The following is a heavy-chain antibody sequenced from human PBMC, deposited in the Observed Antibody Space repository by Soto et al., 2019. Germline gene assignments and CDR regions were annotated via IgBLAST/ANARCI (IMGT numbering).Heavy chain of an antibody. Sequence: AGGSLRLSCAASGFIFEDYGMHWIRQAPGKGLEWVAVIPNDGVNTYYAASVRGRFTISRDNLNNTLFLHMTGLMPGDTGVYCCARHRGGRFDFWGHGTPVTVSS. CDR1: GFIFEDYG. D-gene: IGHD3-10*01. J-gene: IGHJ4*01. CDR3: ARHRGGRFDF. CDR2: IPNDGVNT. V-gene: IGHV3-30*03.